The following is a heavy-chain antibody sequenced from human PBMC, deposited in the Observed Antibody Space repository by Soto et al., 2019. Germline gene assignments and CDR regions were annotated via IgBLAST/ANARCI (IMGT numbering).Heavy chain of an antibody. CDR3: AREKSRLNVVVPAATNWLDS. J-gene: IGHJ5*01. V-gene: IGHV1-3*01. D-gene: IGHD2-2*01. CDR1: GYTFTSYA. CDR2: INAGNGNT. Sequence: ASVKVSCKASGYTFTSYAMHWVRQAPGQRLEWMGWINAGNGNTKYSQKFQGRVTITRDTSASTAYMELGSLRSEDTAVYYCAREKSRLNVVVPAATNWLDSWGQGTLVTVSS.